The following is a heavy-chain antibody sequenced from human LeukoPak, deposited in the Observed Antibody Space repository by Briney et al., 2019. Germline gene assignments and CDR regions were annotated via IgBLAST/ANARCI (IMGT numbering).Heavy chain of an antibody. Sequence: PGGSLTLSCAASGFTFSSYEMNWVRQAPGKGLEGVSYISSSGSTIYYADSVKGRFTISRDNAKNSLYLQMNSLRAEDTAVYYCARDETVRLDAFDIWGQGTMVTVSS. J-gene: IGHJ3*02. CDR2: ISSSGSTI. D-gene: IGHD4-17*01. CDR3: ARDETVRLDAFDI. CDR1: GFTFSSYE. V-gene: IGHV3-48*03.